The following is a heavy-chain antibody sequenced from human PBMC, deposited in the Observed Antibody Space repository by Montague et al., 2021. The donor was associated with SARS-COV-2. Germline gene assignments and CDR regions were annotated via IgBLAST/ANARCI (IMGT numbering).Heavy chain of an antibody. CDR2: IYHSGST. V-gene: IGHV4-34*01. Sequence: SETLSLTCAVSGGSFSSYYWTWIRQPPGKGLEWIGYIYHSGSTNYNPSLKSRVTISVDTSKNQFSLKLTSVTAADTAVYYCARHGRSNGSPRCGFDPWGQGTLVTVSS. J-gene: IGHJ5*02. D-gene: IGHD2-8*01. CDR1: GGSFSSYY. CDR3: ARHGRSNGSPRCGFDP.